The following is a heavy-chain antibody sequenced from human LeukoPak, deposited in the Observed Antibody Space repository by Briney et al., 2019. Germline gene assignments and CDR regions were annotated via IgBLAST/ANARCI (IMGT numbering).Heavy chain of an antibody. V-gene: IGHV3-23*01. D-gene: IGHD1-26*01. J-gene: IGHJ4*02. CDR1: GFTFSSYA. CDR2: ISGSGGST. Sequence: GGSLRLSCAASGFTFSSYAMSWVRQAPGKGLEWVSAISGSGGSTYYADSVKGRFTISRDNSKNTLYLQMNSLRAEDTAVYYCARDVVGATYFDWGQGTLVTVSS. CDR3: ARDVVGATYFD.